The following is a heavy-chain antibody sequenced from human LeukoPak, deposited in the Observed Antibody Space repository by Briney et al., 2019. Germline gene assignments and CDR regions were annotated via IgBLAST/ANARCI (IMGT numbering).Heavy chain of an antibody. V-gene: IGHV3-20*04. CDR3: ARAPGVRYYYYMDV. CDR1: GFTFDDYG. CDR2: INWNGGNT. Sequence: GGSLRLSCAASGFTFDDYGMSWVRQAPGKGLEWVSGINWNGGNTGYADSVKDRFTISRDNVKNSLYLQMNSLRAEDTALYYCARAPGVRYYYYMDVWGKGTTVTVSS. D-gene: IGHD2-8*01. J-gene: IGHJ6*03.